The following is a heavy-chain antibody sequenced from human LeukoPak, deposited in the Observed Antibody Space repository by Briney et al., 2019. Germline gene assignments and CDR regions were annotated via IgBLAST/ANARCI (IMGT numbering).Heavy chain of an antibody. Sequence: GGSLRLSCAASGFTFSSYGMHWVRQAPGKGLEWVAVISYDGSNKYYADSVKGRFTISRDNSKNTLYLQMNSLRAEDTAVYYCAKVSYYYGSGSFNAFDIWGQGTMVTVSS. V-gene: IGHV3-30*18. D-gene: IGHD3-10*01. CDR1: GFTFSSYG. J-gene: IGHJ3*02. CDR2: ISYDGSNK. CDR3: AKVSYYYGSGSFNAFDI.